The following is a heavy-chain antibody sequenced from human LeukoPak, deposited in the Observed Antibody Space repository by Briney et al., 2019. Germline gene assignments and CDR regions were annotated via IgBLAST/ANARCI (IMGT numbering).Heavy chain of an antibody. D-gene: IGHD3-10*01. CDR2: ISAYNGNT. J-gene: IGHJ5*02. CDR3: ASSGITMVRGVVGWFDP. V-gene: IGHV1-18*01. Sequence: ASVKVSCKASGYTFPSYGISWVRQAPGQGLEWMGWISAYNGNTNYAQKLQGRVTMTRDTSTSTVYMELSSLRSEDTAVYYCASSGITMVRGVVGWFDPWGQGTLVTVSS. CDR1: GYTFPSYG.